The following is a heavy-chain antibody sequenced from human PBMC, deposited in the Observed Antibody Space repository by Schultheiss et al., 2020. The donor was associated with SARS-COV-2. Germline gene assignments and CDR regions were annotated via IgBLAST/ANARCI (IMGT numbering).Heavy chain of an antibody. J-gene: IGHJ4*02. Sequence: GESLKISCAASGFTFRNFGMHWVRQAPGKGLEWVSSITSSSSYIYYSDSVKGRFTISRDNAKNSLFLQMNSLRADDTAVYYCASHIGGPCFHYWGQGTLVTVSS. V-gene: IGHV3-21*01. CDR1: GFTFRNFG. CDR2: ITSSSSYI. CDR3: ASHIGGPCFHY. D-gene: IGHD4-23*01.